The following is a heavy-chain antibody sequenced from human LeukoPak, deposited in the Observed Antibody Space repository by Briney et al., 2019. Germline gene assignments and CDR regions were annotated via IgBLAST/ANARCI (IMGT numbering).Heavy chain of an antibody. J-gene: IGHJ4*02. CDR1: GGSISSYY. D-gene: IGHD2-2*02. CDR3: PRSPSSRYPYFDY. Sequence: SETLSLTCTVSGGSISSYYWSWIRQPAGKGLEWIGRIYSSGNTNYNPSLKSRVTMSVDTSKNQVSLNLTSVTAADTAVYYCPRSPSSRYPYFDYWGQGTLVTVSS. CDR2: IYSSGNT. V-gene: IGHV4-4*07.